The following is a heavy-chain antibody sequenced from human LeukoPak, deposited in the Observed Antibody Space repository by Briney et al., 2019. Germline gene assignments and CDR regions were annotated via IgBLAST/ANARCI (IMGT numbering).Heavy chain of an antibody. CDR3: ARDREGVFGVVDDY. J-gene: IGHJ4*02. Sequence: GGSLRLSCAASGFTFSSYSMNWVRQAPGKGLEWVSSISSSSSYIYYADSVKGRFTISRDNAKNSLYLQMNSLRDEDTAVYYCARDREGVFGVVDDYWGQGTLVTVSS. D-gene: IGHD3-3*01. CDR1: GFTFSSYS. V-gene: IGHV3-21*01. CDR2: ISSSSSYI.